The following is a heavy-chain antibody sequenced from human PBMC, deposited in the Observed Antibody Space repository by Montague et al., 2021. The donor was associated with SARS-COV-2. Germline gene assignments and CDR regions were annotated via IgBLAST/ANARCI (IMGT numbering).Heavy chain of an antibody. CDR3: ASLTMVRGVSPYYFDY. Sequence: LRLSCAASGFTFSSYWMHWVCQAPGKGLVWVSRINSDGSSTSYADSVKGRFTISRDNAKNTLYLQMNSLRAEDTAVYYCASLTMVRGVSPYYFDYWGQGTLVTGSS. CDR2: INSDGSST. V-gene: IGHV3-74*01. D-gene: IGHD3-10*01. CDR1: GFTFSSYW. J-gene: IGHJ4*02.